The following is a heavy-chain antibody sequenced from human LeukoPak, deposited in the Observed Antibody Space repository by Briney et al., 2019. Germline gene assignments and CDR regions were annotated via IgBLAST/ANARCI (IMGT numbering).Heavy chain of an antibody. V-gene: IGHV3-21*01. CDR1: GSLSGYA. J-gene: IGHJ6*03. Sequence: GGSLKLSCEASGSLSGYAMSWVRQAPGKGLEWVLSISSSGSYIYYADSVKGRFTISRDNARNSVFLQMNSLRAEDTAIYYCARCALGVWADNYYMDVWGNGTTVTVSS. D-gene: IGHD3-16*01. CDR2: ISSSGSYI. CDR3: ARCALGVWADNYYMDV.